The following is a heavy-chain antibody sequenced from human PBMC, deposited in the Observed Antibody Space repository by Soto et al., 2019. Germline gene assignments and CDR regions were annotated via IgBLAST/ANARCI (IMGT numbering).Heavy chain of an antibody. V-gene: IGHV4-39*07. CDR3: ARVRVRGIAAAGARGWFDP. D-gene: IGHD6-13*01. Sequence: PSETLSLTCTVSGGSISSSSYYWGWIRQPPGKGLEWIGCIFYSGSTYYNPSLKSRVTISVATSKNQFSLKLRSVTAADTAVYYCARVRVRGIAAAGARGWFDPWGQGPLVTVS. CDR2: IFYSGST. J-gene: IGHJ5*02. CDR1: GGSISSSSYY.